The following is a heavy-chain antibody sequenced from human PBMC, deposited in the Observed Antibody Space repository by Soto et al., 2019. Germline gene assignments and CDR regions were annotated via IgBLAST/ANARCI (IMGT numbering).Heavy chain of an antibody. CDR1: GYTFTGYY. Sequence: ASVKVSCKASGYTFTGYYMHWVRQAPGQGLEWMGWINPNSGGTNYAQKFQGGVTMTRDTSISKAYMERSRRRSDETAVYYCGGGPVVGIYYYDMDVWGKGTTVTVSS. J-gene: IGHJ6*03. V-gene: IGHV1-2*02. D-gene: IGHD2-21*01. CDR2: INPNSGGT. CDR3: GGGPVVGIYYYDMDV.